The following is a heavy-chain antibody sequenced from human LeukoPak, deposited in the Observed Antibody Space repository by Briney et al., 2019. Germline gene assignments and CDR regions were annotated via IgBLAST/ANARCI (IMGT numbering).Heavy chain of an antibody. CDR2: IYTSGST. CDR3: ARVSYSYYFDY. Sequence: SETLSLTCAVYGGSFSGYYWSWIRQPAGKGLEWIGRIYTSGSTNYNPSLKSRVTMSVDTSKNQFSLKLSSVTAADTAVYYCARVSYSYYFDYWGQGTLVTVSS. D-gene: IGHD1-26*01. V-gene: IGHV4-59*10. CDR1: GGSFSGYY. J-gene: IGHJ4*02.